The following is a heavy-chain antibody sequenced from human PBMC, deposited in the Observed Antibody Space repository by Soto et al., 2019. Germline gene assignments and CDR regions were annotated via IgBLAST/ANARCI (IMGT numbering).Heavy chain of an antibody. CDR1: GFTFSSYG. J-gene: IGHJ4*02. CDR3: AKDRDFWRGYFDY. Sequence: GGSLRLSCAASGFTFSSYGMHWVRQAPGKGLEWVAVISYDGSNKYYADSVKGRFTISRDNSKNTLYLQMNSLRAEDTAVYYCAKDRDFWRGYFDYWGQGTLVTVSS. D-gene: IGHD3-3*01. CDR2: ISYDGSNK. V-gene: IGHV3-30*18.